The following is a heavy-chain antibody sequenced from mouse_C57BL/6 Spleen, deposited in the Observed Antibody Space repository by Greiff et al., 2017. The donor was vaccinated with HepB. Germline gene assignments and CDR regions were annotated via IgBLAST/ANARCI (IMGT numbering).Heavy chain of an antibody. CDR2: ISNGGGST. J-gene: IGHJ1*03. CDR3: ARRGDGSRYWYFDV. Sequence: DVKLVESGGGLVQPGGSLKLSCAASGFTFSDYYMYWVRQTPEKRLEWVAYISNGGGSTYYPDTVKGRFTISRDNAKNTLYLQMSRLKSEDTAMYYCARRGDGSRYWYFDVWGTGTTVTVSS. V-gene: IGHV5-12*01. CDR1: GFTFSDYY. D-gene: IGHD2-3*01.